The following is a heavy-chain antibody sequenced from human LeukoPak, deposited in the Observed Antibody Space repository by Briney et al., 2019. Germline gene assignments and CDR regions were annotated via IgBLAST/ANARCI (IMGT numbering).Heavy chain of an antibody. CDR3: ARVFAGNNWFDP. CDR2: MNPNSGNT. CDR1: GYTFTSYD. Sequence: ASVKVSCKXSGYTFTSYDINWVRQATRQGLEWMGWMNPNSGNTGYAQKFQGRVTITRNTSISTAYMELSSLRSEDTAVYYCARVFAGNNWFDPWGQGTLVTVSS. V-gene: IGHV1-8*03. J-gene: IGHJ5*02. D-gene: IGHD1-1*01.